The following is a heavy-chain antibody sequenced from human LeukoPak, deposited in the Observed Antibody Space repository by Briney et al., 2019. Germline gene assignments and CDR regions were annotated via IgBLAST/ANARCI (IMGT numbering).Heavy chain of an antibody. V-gene: IGHV5-51*01. CDR1: EYSFTSYW. CDR2: IYPGDSDT. Sequence: GESLKISCKGSEYSFTSYWIGWVRQMPGRGLEWMGIIYPGDSDTRYSPSFQGQVTISADKSITTAYLQWSSLKASDTAMYYCARGATSPAPYYFDYWGQGTLVTVSS. J-gene: IGHJ4*02. CDR3: ARGATSPAPYYFDY.